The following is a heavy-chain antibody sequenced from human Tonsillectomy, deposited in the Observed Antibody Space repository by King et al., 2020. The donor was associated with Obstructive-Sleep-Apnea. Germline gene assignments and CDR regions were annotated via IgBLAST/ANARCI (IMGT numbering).Heavy chain of an antibody. CDR2: ISYDGSNK. J-gene: IGHJ6*02. CDR3: ARGADILTYHRSVDVYGMDV. CDR1: GFTFSSYA. Sequence: VQLVESGGGVVQPGRSLRLSCAASGFTFSSYAMHWVRQAPGKGLEGVAVISYDGSNKYYADSVKGRFTISRDNSKNTLYLQMNSLRAEETAVYYCARGADILTYHRSVDVYGMDVWGQGTTVTVSS. V-gene: IGHV3-30*04. D-gene: IGHD3-9*01.